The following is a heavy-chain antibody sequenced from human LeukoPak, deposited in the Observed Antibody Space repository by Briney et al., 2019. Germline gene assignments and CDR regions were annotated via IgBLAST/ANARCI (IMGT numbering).Heavy chain of an antibody. J-gene: IGHJ5*02. CDR1: GFTFSSYS. Sequence: GGSLRLSCAASGFTFSSYSMNWVRQAPGKGLEWVSCISSSSSTIYYADSVKGRFTISRDNAKNSLYLQMNSLRAEDTAVYYCAKVQYSSSWYGWFDPWGQGTLVTVSS. D-gene: IGHD6-13*01. V-gene: IGHV3-48*04. CDR2: ISSSSSTI. CDR3: AKVQYSSSWYGWFDP.